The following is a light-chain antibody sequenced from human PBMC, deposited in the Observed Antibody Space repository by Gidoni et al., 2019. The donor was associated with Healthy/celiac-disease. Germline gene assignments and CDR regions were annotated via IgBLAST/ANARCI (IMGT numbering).Light chain of an antibody. CDR3: CSYAGSSTL. CDR2: EGS. J-gene: IGLJ2*01. CDR1: SSDVGRYNL. V-gene: IGLV2-23*01. Sequence: QSALTQPASASGSPGQSITISCTGTSSDVGRYNLVSWYQQHPGKAPKLMIYEGSKRPSGVSNRFSGSKSGNTASLTISGLQAEDEADYYCCSYAGSSTLFGGGTKLTVL.